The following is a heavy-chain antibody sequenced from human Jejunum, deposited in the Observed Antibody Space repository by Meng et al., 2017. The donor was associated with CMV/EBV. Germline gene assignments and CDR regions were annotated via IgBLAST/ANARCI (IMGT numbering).Heavy chain of an antibody. Sequence: WARQAAGKGLEWVGRMRRKAKSYATTYAASVGGRVTMSRDGSKNTAYLEMNSLKTEDTAVYYCTRRTFCSGGSCYPDYYHYDMDVWSQGTTVTVSS. CDR3: TRRTFCSGGSCYPDYYHYDMDV. J-gene: IGHJ6*02. CDR2: MRRKAKSYAT. V-gene: IGHV3-73*01. D-gene: IGHD2-15*01.